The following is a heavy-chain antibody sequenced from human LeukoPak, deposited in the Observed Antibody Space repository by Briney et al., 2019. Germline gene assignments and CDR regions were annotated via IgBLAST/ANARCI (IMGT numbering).Heavy chain of an antibody. Sequence: GGSLRLSCAASRFTFSNFAMSWVRQAPGKGLEWVSVIYSGGSTYYADSVKGRFTISRDNSKNTLYLQMNSLRAEDTAVYYCAREGGSGSYHGYFDYWGQGTLVTVSS. D-gene: IGHD1-26*01. J-gene: IGHJ4*02. CDR1: RFTFSNFA. CDR3: AREGGSGSYHGYFDY. CDR2: IYSGGST. V-gene: IGHV3-53*01.